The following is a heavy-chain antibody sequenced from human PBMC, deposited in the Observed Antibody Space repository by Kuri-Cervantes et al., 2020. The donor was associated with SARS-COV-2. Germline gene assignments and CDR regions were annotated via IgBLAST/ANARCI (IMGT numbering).Heavy chain of an antibody. CDR2: VRGKANNYAT. V-gene: IGHV3-73*01. Sequence: GESLKISCEVSGFLFGASAIHWVRQASGKGLEWVGRVRGKANNYATAYAASVKGRFTTSRDDSKNMAYLQMNSLKTEDTAVYYCTTLIDYWGQGALVTVSS. CDR1: GFLFGASA. J-gene: IGHJ4*02. CDR3: TTLIDY.